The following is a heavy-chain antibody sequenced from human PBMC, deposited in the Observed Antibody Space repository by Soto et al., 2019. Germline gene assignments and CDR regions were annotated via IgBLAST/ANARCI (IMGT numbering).Heavy chain of an antibody. Sequence: QVQLQEMGPGLVKPSQTLTITCTVSGDSVNSAYWSWIRQLPGKGLEWMGNIHHTGRTFYTPSLKSRLAISIDTSQPLFSLKMRSITAEDTAVYYCARTDAYNSSFFDSWGQGAVVTVSS. D-gene: IGHD1-1*01. CDR3: ARTDAYNSSFFDS. CDR1: GDSVNSAY. CDR2: IHHTGRT. V-gene: IGHV4-30-4*01. J-gene: IGHJ4*02.